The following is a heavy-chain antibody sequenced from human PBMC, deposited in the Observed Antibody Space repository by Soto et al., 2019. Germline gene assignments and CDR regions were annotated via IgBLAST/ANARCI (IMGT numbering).Heavy chain of an antibody. J-gene: IGHJ4*02. CDR1: GGSISSGDYY. V-gene: IGHV4-30-4*01. CDR2: IYYSGST. D-gene: IGHD3-22*01. Sequence: SETLSLTCTVSGGSISSGDYYWSWIRQPPGKGLEWIGYIYYSGSTYYNPSLKSRVTISVDTSKNQFSLKLSSVTAADTAVYYCASGLRYYYDSSGYSVWGQGTLVTVS. CDR3: ASGLRYYYDSSGYSV.